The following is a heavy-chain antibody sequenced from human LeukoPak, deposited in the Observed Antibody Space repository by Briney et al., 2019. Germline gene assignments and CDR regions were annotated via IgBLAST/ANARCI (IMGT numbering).Heavy chain of an antibody. D-gene: IGHD3-9*01. CDR1: GGSISSYY. J-gene: IGHJ6*03. V-gene: IGHV4-59*01. Sequence: SETLSLTCTVSGGSISSYYWSWIRQPPGKGLEWIGYIYYSGSTNYNPSLKSRVTISVDTSKNQFSLKLSSVTAADTAVYYCARGYDISAYYYYYYMDVWGKGTTVTISS. CDR3: ARGYDISAYYYYYYMDV. CDR2: IYYSGST.